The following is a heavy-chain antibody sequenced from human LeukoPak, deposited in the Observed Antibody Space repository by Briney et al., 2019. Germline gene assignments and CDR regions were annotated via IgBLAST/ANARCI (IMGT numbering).Heavy chain of an antibody. CDR3: ARDVVVVPAATLYYYYYYMDV. CDR1: GGSISSYY. J-gene: IGHJ6*03. Sequence: SETLSLTCTVSGGSISSYYWSWIRQPAGKGLEWIGRIYTSGSTNYNPSLKSRVTMSVDTSKNQFSLKLSSVTAADTAVYYCARDVVVVPAATLYYYYYYMDVWGKGTTVTVSS. V-gene: IGHV4-4*07. D-gene: IGHD2-2*01. CDR2: IYTSGST.